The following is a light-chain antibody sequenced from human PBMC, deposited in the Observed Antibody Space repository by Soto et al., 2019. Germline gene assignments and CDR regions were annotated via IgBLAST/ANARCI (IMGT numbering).Light chain of an antibody. J-gene: IGLJ1*01. CDR1: SSDVGDYNY. CDR3: SSYAGSLYI. CDR2: EVS. V-gene: IGLV2-8*01. Sequence: QSALTQAPSASGSPGQSVTISCTGTSSDVGDYNYVSWYQQHPGKAPKLMIYEVSKRPSGVPDRFSGSKSGNTASLTVSGLQAEDEADYYCSSYAGSLYIFGTGTKVIVL.